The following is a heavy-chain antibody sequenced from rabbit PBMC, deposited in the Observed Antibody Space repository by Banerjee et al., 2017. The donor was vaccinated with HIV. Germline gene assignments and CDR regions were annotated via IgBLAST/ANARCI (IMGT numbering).Heavy chain of an antibody. CDR3: ARDAGRGNNL. CDR2: LYTGNGKT. D-gene: IGHD4-2*01. CDR1: GIDFSSGYD. V-gene: IGHV1S45*01. J-gene: IGHJ4*01. Sequence: QEQLVESGGGLVQPGASLTLTCTASGIDFSSGYDMCWVRQAPGKGLEWIACLYTGNGKTYYASWARGRFTISKVSSTTVTLQMTSLPVADTATFFCARDAGRGNNLWGPGTLVTVS.